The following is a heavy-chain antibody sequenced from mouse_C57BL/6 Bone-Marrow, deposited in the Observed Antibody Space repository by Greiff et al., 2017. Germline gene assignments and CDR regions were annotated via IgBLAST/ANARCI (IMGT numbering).Heavy chain of an antibody. J-gene: IGHJ3*01. Sequence: EVQLVESGPELVKPGASVKISCKASGYSFTDYNMNWVKQSNGKSLEWIGVINPNYGTTSYNQKFKGQATLTVDQSSSTAYMQLNSLTSEDSAVYDCARWGYGYSWFAYWGQGTLVTVSA. CDR1: GYSFTDYN. V-gene: IGHV1-39*01. CDR3: ARWGYGYSWFAY. CDR2: INPNYGTT. D-gene: IGHD2-2*01.